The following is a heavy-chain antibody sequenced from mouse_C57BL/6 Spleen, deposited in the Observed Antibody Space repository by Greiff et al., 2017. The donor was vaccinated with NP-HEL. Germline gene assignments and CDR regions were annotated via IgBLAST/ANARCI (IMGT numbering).Heavy chain of an antibody. CDR3: ARFPSYYSNPYFDY. CDR1: GYTFTDYN. CDR2: INPNNGGT. V-gene: IGHV1-22*01. D-gene: IGHD2-5*01. Sequence: VQLKESGPELVKPGASVKMSCKASGYTFTDYNMHWVKQSHGKSLEWIGYINPNNGGTSYNQKFKGKATLTVNKSSSTAYMELRSLTSEDSAVYYCARFPSYYSNPYFDYWGQGTTLTVSS. J-gene: IGHJ2*01.